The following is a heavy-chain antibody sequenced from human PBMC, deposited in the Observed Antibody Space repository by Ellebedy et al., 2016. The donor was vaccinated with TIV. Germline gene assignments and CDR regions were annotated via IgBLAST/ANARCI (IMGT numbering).Heavy chain of an antibody. J-gene: IGHJ6*02. CDR1: GFTFSSYG. CDR3: ARPMTTVMDYYYGMDV. Sequence: PGGSLRLSCAVSGFTFSSYGMHWVRQAPGKGLEWVAVISYDGSNKYYVDSVKGRFTISRDNSKNTLYLQMNSLRAEDTAVYYCARPMTTVMDYYYGMDVWGQGTTVTVSS. D-gene: IGHD4-17*01. CDR2: ISYDGSNK. V-gene: IGHV3-30*03.